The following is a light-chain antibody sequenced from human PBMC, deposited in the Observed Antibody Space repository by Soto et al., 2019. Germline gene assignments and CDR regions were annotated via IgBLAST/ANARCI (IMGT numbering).Light chain of an antibody. V-gene: IGLV2-14*01. J-gene: IGLJ1*01. CDR3: SSYTSSSIPYV. CDR1: SSDVGGYNY. Sequence: QSALTQPASVSGSAGQSITISCTGTSSDVGGYNYVSWYQQHPGKAPKLMIYDVSNRPSGVSNRFSGSKSGNTASLTISGLQAEDEADYYCSSYTSSSIPYVFGTGTKDTVL. CDR2: DVS.